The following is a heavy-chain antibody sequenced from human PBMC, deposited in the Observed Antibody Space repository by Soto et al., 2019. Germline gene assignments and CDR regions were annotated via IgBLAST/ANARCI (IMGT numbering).Heavy chain of an antibody. Sequence: GGSLRLSCAASGFTFSSYGMHWVRQAPGKGLEWVAVIWYDGSNKYYADSVKGRFTISRDNSKNTLYLQMNSLRAEGTAVYYCAKDGGLYCGGDCYPLHWYFDLWGRGTLVTVSS. D-gene: IGHD2-21*02. CDR3: AKDGGLYCGGDCYPLHWYFDL. CDR2: IWYDGSNK. J-gene: IGHJ2*01. V-gene: IGHV3-30*02. CDR1: GFTFSSYG.